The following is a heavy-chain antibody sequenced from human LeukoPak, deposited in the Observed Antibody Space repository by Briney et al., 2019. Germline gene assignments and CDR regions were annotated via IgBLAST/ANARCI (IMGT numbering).Heavy chain of an antibody. CDR3: ARDPGYDSSSFYYYGMGV. CDR1: GGTFSSYA. D-gene: IGHD3-22*01. CDR2: IIPIFGTA. V-gene: IGHV1-69*13. Sequence: GASVKVSCKASGGTFSSYAISWVRQAPGQGLEWMGGIIPIFGTANYAQKFQGRVTITADESTSTAYMELSSLRSEDTAVYYCARDPGYDSSSFYYYGMGVWGQGTTVTVSS. J-gene: IGHJ6*02.